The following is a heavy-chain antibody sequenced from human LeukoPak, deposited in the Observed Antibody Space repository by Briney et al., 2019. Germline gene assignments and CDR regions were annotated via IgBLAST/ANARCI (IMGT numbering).Heavy chain of an antibody. J-gene: IGHJ4*02. D-gene: IGHD2-15*01. Sequence: PGGSLRLSCAASGFTFSSYTMSWVRQAPGKGLEWVANMNQDGGEKNYVDSVKGRFTISRDNARNSLYLQTNSLTVDDTAVYYCARDLGYSSFDYWGQGALVTVSS. CDR3: ARDLGYSSFDY. V-gene: IGHV3-7*01. CDR2: MNQDGGEK. CDR1: GFTFSSYT.